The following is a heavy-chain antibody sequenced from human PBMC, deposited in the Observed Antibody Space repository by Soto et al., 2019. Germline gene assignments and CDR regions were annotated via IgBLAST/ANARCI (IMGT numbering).Heavy chain of an antibody. V-gene: IGHV3-30-3*01. Sequence: PGGSLRLSCAASGFTFSSYAMHWVRQAPGKGLEWVAVISYDGSNKYYADSVKGRFTISRDNSKNTLYLQMNSLRAEDTAVYYCARVFTDTAKVFDYWGQGXLVTVYS. CDR2: ISYDGSNK. CDR3: ARVFTDTAKVFDY. CDR1: GFTFSSYA. D-gene: IGHD5-18*01. J-gene: IGHJ4*02.